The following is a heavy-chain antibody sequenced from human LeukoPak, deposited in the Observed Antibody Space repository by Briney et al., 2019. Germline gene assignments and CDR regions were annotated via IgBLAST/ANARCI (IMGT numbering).Heavy chain of an antibody. CDR2: TYYRSKWYN. D-gene: IGHD2-15*01. V-gene: IGHV6-1*01. J-gene: IGHJ5*02. CDR1: GDSVSNNSAA. Sequence: PSQTLSLTCAISGDSVSNNSAAWNWIRQSPSRGLEWLGRTYYRSKWYNDYAVSVKSRITINPDTSKNQFSLQLNSLTPEDTAVYYCARVDCSGGSCSMGFDPWGQETLVTVSS. CDR3: ARVDCSGGSCSMGFDP.